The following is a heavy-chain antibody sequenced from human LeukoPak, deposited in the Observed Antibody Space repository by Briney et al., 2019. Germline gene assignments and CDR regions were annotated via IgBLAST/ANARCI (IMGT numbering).Heavy chain of an antibody. Sequence: SETLSLTCTVSGGSISSYYWSWIRQPPGKGLEWIGYIYYSGSTNYNPSLKSRVTISVDTSKNQFSLKLSSVTAADTAVYYCARGAPDFFGIYYFDYWGQGTLVTVSS. V-gene: IGHV4-59*01. J-gene: IGHJ4*02. CDR1: GGSISSYY. CDR3: ARGAPDFFGIYYFDY. CDR2: IYYSGST. D-gene: IGHD2-15*01.